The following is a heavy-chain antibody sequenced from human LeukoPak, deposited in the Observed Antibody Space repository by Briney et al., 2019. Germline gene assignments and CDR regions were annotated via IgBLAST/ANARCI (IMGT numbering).Heavy chain of an antibody. CDR1: GFTFSSYW. CDR3: ARSYSSGWYLVDY. J-gene: IGHJ4*02. Sequence: PGGSLRLSCAASGFTFSSYWMHWVRQAPGKRLVWVSRINSDGSSTNYADSVKGRFTISRDNAQNTLYLQMNSLRAEDTAVYYCARSYSSGWYLVDYWGQGTLVTVSS. CDR2: INSDGSST. D-gene: IGHD6-19*01. V-gene: IGHV3-74*01.